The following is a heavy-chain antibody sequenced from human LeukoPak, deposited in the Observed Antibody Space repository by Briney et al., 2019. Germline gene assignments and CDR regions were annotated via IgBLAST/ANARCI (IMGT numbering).Heavy chain of an antibody. CDR2: ITSSSSTI. J-gene: IGHJ3*02. CDR3: AKDWEYYYDSSGQGAFDI. D-gene: IGHD3-22*01. Sequence: PGGSLRLSCAASGFTFSSYNMNWVRQAPGKGLEWVSYITSSSSTIYYADSVKGRFTISRDNSKNTLYLQMNSLRAEDTAVYYCAKDWEYYYDSSGQGAFDIWGQGTMVTISS. CDR1: GFTFSSYN. V-gene: IGHV3-48*01.